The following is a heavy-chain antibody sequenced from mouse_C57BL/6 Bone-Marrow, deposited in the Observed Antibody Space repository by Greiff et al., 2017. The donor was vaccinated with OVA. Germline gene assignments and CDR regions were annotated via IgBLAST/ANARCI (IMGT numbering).Heavy chain of an antibody. J-gene: IGHJ3*01. CDR1: GYTFTSYG. CDR2: IYPRSGNT. D-gene: IGHD1-1*01. V-gene: IGHV1-81*01. Sequence: QVQLQQSGAELARPGASVKLSCKASGYTFTSYGISWVKQRPGQGLEWIGEIYPRSGNTYYNEKFKGKATLTADKSSSTAYMELRSLTSEDSAVYFCARGLIYYYGSSPWLAYWGQGTLVTVSA. CDR3: ARGLIYYYGSSPWLAY.